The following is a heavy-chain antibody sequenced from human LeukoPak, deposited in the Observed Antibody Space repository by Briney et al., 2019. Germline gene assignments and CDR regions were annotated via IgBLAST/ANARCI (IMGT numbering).Heavy chain of an antibody. J-gene: IGHJ4*02. D-gene: IGHD3-10*01. CDR1: GYTFTVYY. V-gene: IGHV1-2*02. CDR3: ARDVNGDLNY. CDR2: INPNSGGT. Sequence: GASVKVSFKASGYTFTVYYMHWVRQAPGQGQEGMGWINPNSGGTNYAQKFQGRVTMTRDTSISTAYMELSRLRSDDTAVYYCARDVNGDLNYWGQGTLVTVSS.